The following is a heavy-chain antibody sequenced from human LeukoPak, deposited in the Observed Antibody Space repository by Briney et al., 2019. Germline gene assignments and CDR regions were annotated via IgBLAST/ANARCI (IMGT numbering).Heavy chain of an antibody. D-gene: IGHD7-27*01. CDR3: ARLTGDYYNY. CDR1: GGSFSGYY. CDR2: ITHTGST. Sequence: SETLSLTCAVYGGSFSGYYWTWIRQSPWKGLEWIGEITHTGSTNYNPSLKSRVTISVDTSKNQFSLKLSSVTAADTAVYYCARLTGDYYNYWGQRTLVTVSS. J-gene: IGHJ4*02. V-gene: IGHV4-34*01.